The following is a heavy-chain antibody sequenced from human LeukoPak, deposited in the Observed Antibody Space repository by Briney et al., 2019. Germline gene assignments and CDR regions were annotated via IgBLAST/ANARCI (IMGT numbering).Heavy chain of an antibody. CDR1: GGSFSGYY. CDR2: INHSGST. Sequence: PSETLSLTCAVYGGSFSGYYWSWIRQPPGKGLEWIGEINHSGSTNYNPSLKSRVTISVDTFKNQFSLKLSSVTAADTAVYYCARGSCSGGSCWAYWGQGTLVTVSS. CDR3: ARGSCSGGSCWAY. D-gene: IGHD2-15*01. J-gene: IGHJ4*02. V-gene: IGHV4-34*01.